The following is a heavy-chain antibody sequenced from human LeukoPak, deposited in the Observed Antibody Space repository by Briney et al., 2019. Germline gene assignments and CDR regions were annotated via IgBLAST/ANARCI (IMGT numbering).Heavy chain of an antibody. V-gene: IGHV3-23*01. CDR3: AKVKGYYYDSSGYYSS. D-gene: IGHD3-22*01. CDR1: GFTFSSYA. J-gene: IGHJ4*02. Sequence: GGSLGLSCAASGFTFSSYAMSWVRQAPGKGLEWVSAISGSGGSTYYADSVKGRFTISRDNSKNTLYLQMNSLRAEDTAVYYCAKVKGYYYDSSGYYSSWGQGTLVTVSS. CDR2: ISGSGGST.